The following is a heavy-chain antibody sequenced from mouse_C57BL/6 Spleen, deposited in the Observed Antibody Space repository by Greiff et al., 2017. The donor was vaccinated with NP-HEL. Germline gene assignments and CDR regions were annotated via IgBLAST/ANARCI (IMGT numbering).Heavy chain of an antibody. J-gene: IGHJ3*01. D-gene: IGHD1-1*01. CDR2: IYPRSGNT. CDR1: GYTSTSYG. CDR3: ARDYCSSYWFAY. V-gene: IGHV1-81*01. Sequence: QVQLQQSGAELARPGASVKLSCKASGYTSTSYGISWVKQRTGQGLEWIGEIYPRSGNTYYNEKFKGKATLTADKSSSTAYMELRSLTSEDSAVYFCARDYCSSYWFAYWGQGTLVTVSA.